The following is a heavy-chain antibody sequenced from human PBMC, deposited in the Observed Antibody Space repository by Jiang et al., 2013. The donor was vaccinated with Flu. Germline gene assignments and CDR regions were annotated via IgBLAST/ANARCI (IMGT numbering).Heavy chain of an antibody. V-gene: IGHV6-1*01. CDR3: ARGYTWSFDY. D-gene: IGHD1-20*01. CDR1: SNSVA. J-gene: IGHJ4*02. CDR2: HTYRSKWYN. Sequence: SNSVAWHWIRQSPSRGLEWLEGHTYRSKWYNDYAVSVKTRITVDPDTSKNQFSLQLNSVTPEDTAVYYCARGYTWSFDYWGQGTLVTVSS.